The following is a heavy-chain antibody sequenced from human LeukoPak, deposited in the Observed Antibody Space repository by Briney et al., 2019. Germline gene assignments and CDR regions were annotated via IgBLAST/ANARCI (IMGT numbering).Heavy chain of an antibody. J-gene: IGHJ6*02. CDR1: GFTFSSYG. CDR3: ARVVDARNYYYGMDV. Sequence: GGSLRLSCAASGFTFSSYGIHWVRQAPGKGLEWVAVISYDGNNKYYADSVKGRFTISRDNSKSTLYLQMNSLRAEDTAVYYCARVVDARNYYYGMDVWGQGTTVTVSS. V-gene: IGHV3-30*03. D-gene: IGHD2-15*01. CDR2: ISYDGNNK.